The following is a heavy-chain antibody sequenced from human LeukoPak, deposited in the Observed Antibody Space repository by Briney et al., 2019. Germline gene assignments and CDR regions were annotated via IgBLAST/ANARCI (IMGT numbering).Heavy chain of an antibody. CDR1: GFTFSSYS. CDR3: ARDRVVRGVIYGMDV. CDR2: ISSSSSYI. V-gene: IGHV3-21*01. J-gene: IGHJ6*02. D-gene: IGHD3-10*01. Sequence: GGSLRLSCAASGFTFSSYSMNWVRQAPGKGLEWVSSISSSSSYIYYADSVKGRFTIPRDNAKNSLYLQMNSLRAEDTAVYYCARDRVVRGVIYGMDVWGQGTTVTVSS.